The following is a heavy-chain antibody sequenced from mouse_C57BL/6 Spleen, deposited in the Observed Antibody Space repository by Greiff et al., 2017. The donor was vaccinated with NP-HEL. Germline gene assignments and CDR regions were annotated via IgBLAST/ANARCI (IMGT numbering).Heavy chain of an antibody. V-gene: IGHV5-9-1*02. CDR1: GFTFSSYA. J-gene: IGHJ1*03. CDR3: TRDSNYGWYFDV. CDR2: ISSGGDCT. D-gene: IGHD2-5*01. Sequence: EVQVVESGEGLVKPGGSLKLSCAASGFTFSSYAMSWVRQTPEKRLEWVAYISSGGDCTYYADTFKGRVTITRDNARNTPYLQMSSLTSEDTAMYYGTRDSNYGWYFDVWGTGTTVTVSS.